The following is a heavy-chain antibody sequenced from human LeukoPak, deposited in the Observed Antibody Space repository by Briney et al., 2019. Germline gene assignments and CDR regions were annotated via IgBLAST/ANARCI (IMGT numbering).Heavy chain of an antibody. CDR2: TFYRSRWYT. CDR3: AKGRVSYYGMDV. CDR1: GDSVSSNSAA. V-gene: IGHV6-1*01. D-gene: IGHD3-22*01. Sequence: SQTLSLTCAISGDSVSSNSAAWAWIRQSPSRGLEWLGRTFYRSRWYTDYAVSMKSRISINPDTSKNQFSLQLISVTPEDTAIYYCAKGRVSYYGMDVWGQGTTVTVS. J-gene: IGHJ6*02.